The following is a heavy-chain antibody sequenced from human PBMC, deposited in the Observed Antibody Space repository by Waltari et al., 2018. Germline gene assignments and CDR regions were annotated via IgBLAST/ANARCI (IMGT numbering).Heavy chain of an antibody. CDR1: GDSISGSFW. V-gene: IGHV4-4*02. CDR2: IHGSGRI. Sequence: QVQLQESGPGLVKPSGTLSVTCAVSGDSISGSFWWSWVRPTPGKGLEWIGQIHGSGRINYNPSLESRVTVSGDTSNNQFSPKLTSATAADTAVYFCARDRGRGLYLDSWGQGILVTVSP. J-gene: IGHJ4*02. D-gene: IGHD5-12*01. CDR3: ARDRGRGLYLDS.